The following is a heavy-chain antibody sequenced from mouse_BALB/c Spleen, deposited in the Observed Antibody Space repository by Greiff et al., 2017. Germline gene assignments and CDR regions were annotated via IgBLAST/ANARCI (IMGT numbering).Heavy chain of an antibody. D-gene: IGHD2-14*01. CDR3: ARGGYGYAMDY. J-gene: IGHJ4*01. V-gene: IGHV3-2*02. CDR2: ISYSGST. Sequence: VQLKESGPGLVKPSQSLSLTCTVTGYSITSDYAWNWIRQFPGNKLEWMGYISYSGSTSYNPSLKSRISITRDTSKNQFFLQLNSVTTEDTATYYCARGGYGYAMDYWGQGTSVTVSS. CDR1: GYSITSDYA.